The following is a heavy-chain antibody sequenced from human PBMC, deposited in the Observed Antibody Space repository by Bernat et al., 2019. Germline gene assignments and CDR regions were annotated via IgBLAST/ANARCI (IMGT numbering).Heavy chain of an antibody. Sequence: EVQLVESGGGLVQPGGSLRLSCAASGFTFSSYAMHWVRPAPGKGLEYVSAISSNGGSTYYANSVKGRFTISRDNSKNTLYLQMGSLRAEDMAVYYCARTPLYYDFWSGYDDYWGQGTLVTVSS. J-gene: IGHJ4*02. CDR1: GFTFSSYA. CDR3: ARTPLYYDFWSGYDDY. CDR2: ISSNGGST. V-gene: IGHV3-64*01. D-gene: IGHD3-3*01.